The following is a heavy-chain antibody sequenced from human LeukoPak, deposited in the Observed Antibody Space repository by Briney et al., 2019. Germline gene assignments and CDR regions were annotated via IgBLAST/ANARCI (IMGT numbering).Heavy chain of an antibody. CDR2: ISGSGGST. D-gene: IGHD3-22*01. CDR3: AKRGYYYDSSGYYYFDY. Sequence: GGSLRLSCAASGFTFSSYAMSWVRQAPGKGLEWVSTISGSGGSTYSADPVKGRFTISRDNSKNTLYLQMNSPRAEDTAVYYCAKRGYYYDSSGYYYFDYWGQGTLVTVSS. V-gene: IGHV3-23*01. CDR1: GFTFSSYA. J-gene: IGHJ4*02.